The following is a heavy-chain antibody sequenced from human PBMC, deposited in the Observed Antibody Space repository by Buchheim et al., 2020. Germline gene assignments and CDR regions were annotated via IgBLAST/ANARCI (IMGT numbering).Heavy chain of an antibody. CDR2: ISGSGGST. D-gene: IGHD3-16*01. Sequence: EVQLLESGGGLVQPGGSLRLSCAASGFTFSSYAMSWVRQAPGKGLEWVSAISGSGGSTYYADSVKGRFTISRDNSKNTLYLQMNSLRAEDTAVYYCAREGPSVDSAWYDYVWGSYLGPMDVWGQGTT. CDR3: AREGPSVDSAWYDYVWGSYLGPMDV. V-gene: IGHV3-23*01. J-gene: IGHJ6*02. CDR1: GFTFSSYA.